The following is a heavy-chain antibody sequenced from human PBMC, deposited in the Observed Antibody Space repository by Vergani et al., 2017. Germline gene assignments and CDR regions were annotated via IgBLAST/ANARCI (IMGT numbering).Heavy chain of an antibody. CDR2: INPSGGHT. Sequence: QVQVVQSGAEVKKSGASVKVSCKTSGYTFSTYYMHWVRQAHGQGLEWMGIINPSGGHTNYAQKFQGRVTMTMDTSTSTVYMELSSLRSDDTAIYYCARGDYGILTGYRYWGQGTLVTVS. D-gene: IGHD3-9*01. V-gene: IGHV1-46*03. CDR3: ARGDYGILTGYRY. CDR1: GYTFSTYY. J-gene: IGHJ4*02.